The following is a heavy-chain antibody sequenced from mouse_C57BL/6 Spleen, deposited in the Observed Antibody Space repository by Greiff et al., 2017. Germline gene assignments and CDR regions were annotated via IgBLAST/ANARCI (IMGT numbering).Heavy chain of an antibody. V-gene: IGHV3-6*01. D-gene: IGHD1-1*01. CDR3: ASLTTVVPYWYFDV. Sequence: EVKLQESGPGLVKPSQSLSLTCSVTGYSITSGYYWNWIRQFPGNKLEWMGYISYDGSNNYNPSLKNRISITRDTSKNQFFLKLNSVTTEDTATYYCASLTTVVPYWYFDVWGTGTTVTVSS. CDR1: GYSITSGYY. J-gene: IGHJ1*03. CDR2: ISYDGSN.